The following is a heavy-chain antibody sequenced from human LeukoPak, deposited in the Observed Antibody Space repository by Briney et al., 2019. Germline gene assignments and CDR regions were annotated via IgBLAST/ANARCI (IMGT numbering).Heavy chain of an antibody. D-gene: IGHD3-16*02. CDR2: ISSSGSTI. CDR1: GFTFSSYA. Sequence: PGGSLRLSCAASGFTFSSYAMSWIRQAPGKGLEWVSYISSSGSTIYYADSVKGRFTISRDNAKNSLYLQMNSLRAEDTAVYYCARAYDYVWGSYRPPDYWGQGTLVTVSS. CDR3: ARAYDYVWGSYRPPDY. V-gene: IGHV3-11*01. J-gene: IGHJ4*02.